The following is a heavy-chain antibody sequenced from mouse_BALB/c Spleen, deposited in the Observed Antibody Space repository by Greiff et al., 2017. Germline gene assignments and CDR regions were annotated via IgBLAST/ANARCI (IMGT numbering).Heavy chain of an antibody. CDR1: GFTFSSYT. V-gene: IGHV5-6-4*01. CDR2: ISSGGSYT. D-gene: IGHD2-4*01. CDR3: AREYYDYDAWFAY. Sequence: EVMLVESGGGLVKPGGSLKLSCAASGFTFSSYTMSWVRQTPEKRLEWVATISSGGSYTYYPDSVKGRFTISRDNAKNTQYLQMSSLKSEDTAMYYCAREYYDYDAWFAYWGQGTLVTVSA. J-gene: IGHJ3*01.